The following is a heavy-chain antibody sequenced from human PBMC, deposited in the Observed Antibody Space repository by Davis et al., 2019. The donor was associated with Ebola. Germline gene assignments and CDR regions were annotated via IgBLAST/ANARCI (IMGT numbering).Heavy chain of an antibody. Sequence: ASVKVSCKASGYTFTSYGISWVRQAPGQRLEWMGWINAGNGNTKYSQKLQGRVTMTTDTSTSTAYMELRSLRSDDTAVYYCARDVGMVYAYYFDYWGQGTLVTVSS. D-gene: IGHD2-8*01. CDR2: INAGNGNT. V-gene: IGHV1-18*01. J-gene: IGHJ4*02. CDR3: ARDVGMVYAYYFDY. CDR1: GYTFTSYG.